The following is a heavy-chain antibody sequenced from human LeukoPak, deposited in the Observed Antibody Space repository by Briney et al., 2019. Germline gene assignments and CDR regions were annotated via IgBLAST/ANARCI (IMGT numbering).Heavy chain of an antibody. V-gene: IGHV3-23*01. D-gene: IGHD3-10*01. CDR3: ARGLGRELDGAFDI. Sequence: VQPGGSLRLSCAVSGFTFRTFAVSWVRQALGKGLESVSVISAGGGNTYYADSVKGRFTISRDNAKNSLHLQMNSLRAEDTAMYYCARGLGRELDGAFDIWGQGTMVTVSS. CDR2: ISAGGGNT. J-gene: IGHJ3*02. CDR1: GFTFRTFA.